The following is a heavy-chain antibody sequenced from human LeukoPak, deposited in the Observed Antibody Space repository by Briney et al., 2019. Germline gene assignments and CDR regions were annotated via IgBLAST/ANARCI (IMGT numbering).Heavy chain of an antibody. D-gene: IGHD1-26*01. CDR2: ISGSGGST. V-gene: IGHV3-23*01. CDR1: GFTFSIYS. CDR3: AKDFSIVGATYYFDY. J-gene: IGHJ4*02. Sequence: GGSLRLSCVASGFTFSIYSMNWVRQAPGKGLEWVSAISGSGGSTYYADSVKGRFTISRDNSKNTLYLQMNSLRAEDTAVYYCAKDFSIVGATYYFDYWGQGTLVTVSS.